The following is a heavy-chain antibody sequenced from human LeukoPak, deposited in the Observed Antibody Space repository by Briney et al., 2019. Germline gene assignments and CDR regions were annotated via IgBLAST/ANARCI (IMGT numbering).Heavy chain of an antibody. D-gene: IGHD5-18*01. CDR3: ARSTSSIYSYGYYFDY. Sequence: SETLSLTCTVSGGSISSYYWSWIRQPPGKGLEWIGYIYYSGSTNYNPSLKSRVTISVDTSKNQFSLKLSSVTAVDTAVYYCARSTSSIYSYGYYFDYWGQGTLVTVSS. CDR2: IYYSGST. V-gene: IGHV4-59*01. J-gene: IGHJ4*02. CDR1: GGSISSYY.